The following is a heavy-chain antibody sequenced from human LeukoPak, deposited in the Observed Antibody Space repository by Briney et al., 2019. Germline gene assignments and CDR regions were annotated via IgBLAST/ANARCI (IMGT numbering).Heavy chain of an antibody. Sequence: SETLSLTCTVSGGSISSYYWSWIRQPPGKGLEWIGYIYYSGSTNYNPSLKSRVTISVDTSKNQFSLKLSSVTAADTAVYYCARDGTMDYGSGSYNVLDYYMDVWGKGTTVTVSS. V-gene: IGHV4-59*01. D-gene: IGHD3-10*01. CDR1: GGSISSYY. CDR3: ARDGTMDYGSGSYNVLDYYMDV. CDR2: IYYSGST. J-gene: IGHJ6*03.